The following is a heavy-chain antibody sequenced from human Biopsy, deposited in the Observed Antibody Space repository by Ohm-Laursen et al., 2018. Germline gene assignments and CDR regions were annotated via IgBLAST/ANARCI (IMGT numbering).Heavy chain of an antibody. CDR2: ISETSSHI. J-gene: IGHJ6*02. D-gene: IGHD6-6*01. V-gene: IGHV3-21*01. CDR3: ARDSRRTAREGGMDV. CDR1: GFTFSSYS. Sequence: SLRLSCTASGFTFSSYSMNWVRQAPGKGLEWISYISETSSHIYDADSVKGRFTVARDNAKNSLYLQLNSLRAEETAVYYCARDSRRTAREGGMDVWGQGTTVTVSS.